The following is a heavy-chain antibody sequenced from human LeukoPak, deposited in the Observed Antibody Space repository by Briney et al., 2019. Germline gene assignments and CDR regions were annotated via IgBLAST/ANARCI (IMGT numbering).Heavy chain of an antibody. J-gene: IGHJ4*02. CDR3: AKGRPAMVRGVIDY. CDR1: GFTFSSSA. D-gene: IGHD3-10*01. Sequence: GESLRLSCAASGFTFSSSAMSWVRQAPGKGLEWVSAISGSGGTTYYADSVKGRFTISRDNSKNTLYLQMNSLRAEDTAVYYCAKGRPAMVRGVIDYWGQGTLVTVSS. CDR2: ISGSGGTT. V-gene: IGHV3-23*01.